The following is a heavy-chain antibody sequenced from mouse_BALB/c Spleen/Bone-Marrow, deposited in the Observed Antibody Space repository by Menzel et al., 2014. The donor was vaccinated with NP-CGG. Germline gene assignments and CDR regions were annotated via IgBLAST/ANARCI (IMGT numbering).Heavy chain of an antibody. Sequence: VQLQQSGAELVKPGASVKLSCTASGFNIKDTYMHWVKQRPEQGLEWIGRIDPANGNTKYDPKSQGKATITADTSSNTAYLQLSSLTSEDTAVYYCARRGYYGNYYYAMGYWGQGTSVTVSS. CDR2: IDPANGNT. CDR3: ARRGYYGNYYYAMGY. CDR1: GFNIKDTY. J-gene: IGHJ4*01. D-gene: IGHD2-1*01. V-gene: IGHV14-3*02.